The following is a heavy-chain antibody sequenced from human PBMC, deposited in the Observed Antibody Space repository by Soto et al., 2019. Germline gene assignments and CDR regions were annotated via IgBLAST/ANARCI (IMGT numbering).Heavy chain of an antibody. Sequence: SETLSLTCTVSGGSISSYYWSWIRQPPGKGLEWIGYIYYSGSTNYNPSLKSRVTISVDTSKNQFSLKLSSVTAADTAVYYCARDSPKTSSYPNWFDPWGQGTLVTVSS. CDR2: IYYSGST. D-gene: IGHD2-2*01. CDR1: GGSISSYY. CDR3: ARDSPKTSSYPNWFDP. J-gene: IGHJ5*02. V-gene: IGHV4-59*12.